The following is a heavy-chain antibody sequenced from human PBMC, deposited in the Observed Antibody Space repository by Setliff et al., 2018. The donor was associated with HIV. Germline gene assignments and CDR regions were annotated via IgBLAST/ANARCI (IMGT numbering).Heavy chain of an antibody. CDR2: ISYDGSYK. V-gene: IGHV3-30*19. J-gene: IGHJ3*02. Sequence: LRLSCAASGFTFSDYGFHWVRQAPGKGLEWVAVISYDGSYKYYADSVKGRFTISRDNSKNTLYVQMNSLRADDTAVYYCVRDLTTIVTRKVFDIWGQGTMVTVS. CDR3: VRDLTTIVTRKVFDI. CDR1: GFTFSDYG. D-gene: IGHD4-4*01.